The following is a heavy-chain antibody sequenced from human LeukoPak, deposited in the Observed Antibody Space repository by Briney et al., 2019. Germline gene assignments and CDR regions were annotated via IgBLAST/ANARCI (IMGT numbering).Heavy chain of an antibody. CDR1: GFTFSSYA. CDR2: ISNSATAT. J-gene: IGHJ3*02. CDR3: ASDPADILTGYRYNVDAFDI. D-gene: IGHD3-9*01. Sequence: GGSLRLSCAASGFTFSSYAMSWVRQAPGKGLEWVSAISNSATATYYADSVKGRFTISRDNSKNTLYLQMNSLRAEDTAVYYCASDPADILTGYRYNVDAFDIWGQGTMVTVSS. V-gene: IGHV3-23*01.